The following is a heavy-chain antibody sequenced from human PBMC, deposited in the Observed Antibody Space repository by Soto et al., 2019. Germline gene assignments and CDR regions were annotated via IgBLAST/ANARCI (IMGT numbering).Heavy chain of an antibody. CDR2: IWYDGSNK. D-gene: IGHD3-10*01. Sequence: QVQLVESGGGVVQPGRSLRLSCAASGFTFSSYGMHWVRQAPGKGLEWVAVIWYDGSNKYYADSVKGRFTISRDNSKNTLYLQRNSLRAEDTAVYYCARDGHYGSGFGYMDVWGKGTTVTVSS. CDR1: GFTFSSYG. CDR3: ARDGHYGSGFGYMDV. J-gene: IGHJ6*03. V-gene: IGHV3-33*01.